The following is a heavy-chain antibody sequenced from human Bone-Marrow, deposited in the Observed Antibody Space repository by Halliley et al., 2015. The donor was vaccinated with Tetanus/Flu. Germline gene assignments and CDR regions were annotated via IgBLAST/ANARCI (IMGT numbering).Heavy chain of an antibody. J-gene: IGHJ6*02. D-gene: IGHD3-3*01. CDR2: IFPHDSET. CDR3: ARGTVFGVVLDV. CDR1: GYIFSDSW. Sequence: QLVQSGAEVKKPGESLKISCEAFGYIFSDSWIAWVRQMPGKGLEWMGIIFPHDSETRYSPSFEGQVTMSADKSLYTAYLQWSSLRASDSGIYYGARGTVFGVVLDVWGQGTSVTVSS. V-gene: IGHV5-51*01.